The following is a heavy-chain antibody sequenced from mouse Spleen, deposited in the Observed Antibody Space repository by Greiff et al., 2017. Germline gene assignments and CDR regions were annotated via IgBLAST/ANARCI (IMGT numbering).Heavy chain of an antibody. Sequence: EVQRVESGGGLVQPKGSLKLSCAASGFSFNTYAMNWVRQAPGKGLEWVARIRSKSNNYATYYADSVKDRFTISRDDSESMLYLQMNNLKTEDTAMYYCVRQNGNYVGYYAMDYWGQGTSVTVSS. D-gene: IGHD2-1*01. CDR3: VRQNGNYVGYYAMDY. V-gene: IGHV10-1*01. CDR1: GFSFNTYA. CDR2: IRSKSNNYAT. J-gene: IGHJ4*01.